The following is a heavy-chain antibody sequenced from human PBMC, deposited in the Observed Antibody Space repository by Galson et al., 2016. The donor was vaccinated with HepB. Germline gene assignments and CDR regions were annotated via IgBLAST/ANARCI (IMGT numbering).Heavy chain of an antibody. CDR2: IGGSGGST. V-gene: IGHV3-23*01. J-gene: IGHJ5*02. CDR1: GFTFSSYA. D-gene: IGHD1-1*01. Sequence: SLRLSCAASGFTFSSYAMTWVRQAPGKGLEWVSAIGGSGGSTYYADSVKGRFTISRDNSKNTLYLQMKSLRAEDTAIYHCARERTKLEFDPWGQGTLVTVSS. CDR3: ARERTKLEFDP.